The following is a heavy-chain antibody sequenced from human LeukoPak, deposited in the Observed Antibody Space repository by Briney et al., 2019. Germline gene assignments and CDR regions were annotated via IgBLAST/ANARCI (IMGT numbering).Heavy chain of an antibody. CDR2: INHSGST. J-gene: IGHJ4*02. V-gene: IGHV4-34*01. CDR1: GGSFSGYY. CDR3: ASYPRNMITFGGVIT. D-gene: IGHD3-16*02. Sequence: PSETLSLTCAVYGGSFSGYYWSCIRQPPGNGLEFIGEINHSGSTNYNPSLKGRVTISVDTSKNQFSLKLSSVTAADTAVYYCASYPRNMITFGGVITWGQGTLVTVSS.